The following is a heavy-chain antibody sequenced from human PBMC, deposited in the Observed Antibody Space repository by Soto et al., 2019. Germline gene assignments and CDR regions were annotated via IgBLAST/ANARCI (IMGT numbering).Heavy chain of an antibody. J-gene: IGHJ5*02. Sequence: EVQLLESGGGLVQPGGSLRLSCAASGITFSSYAMSWVRQAPGKGLEWVSAISGSGGSTYYADSVKGRFTLSRDNSKNTLYLKMNSLRAEDTAVYYCAKELGIAAAGTMGWFDPWGQGTLVTVSS. CDR2: ISGSGGST. V-gene: IGHV3-23*01. D-gene: IGHD6-13*01. CDR3: AKELGIAAAGTMGWFDP. CDR1: GITFSSYA.